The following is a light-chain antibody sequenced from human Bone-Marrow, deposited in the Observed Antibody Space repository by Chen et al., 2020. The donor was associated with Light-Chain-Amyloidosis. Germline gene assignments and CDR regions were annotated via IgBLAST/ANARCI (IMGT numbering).Light chain of an antibody. CDR1: RFFRSNY. CDR3: QQYGNSSVT. CDR2: AAS. V-gene: IGKV3-20*01. Sequence: EIVLTQSPGTLSLSPGEGATLSCGANRFFRSNYLAWYQQKSGQAPRLLIYAASSRATGVPDRFSASGSGTDFTLTIISLEPEDFAVYYWQQYGNSSVTFGQGTRL. J-gene: IGKJ2*01.